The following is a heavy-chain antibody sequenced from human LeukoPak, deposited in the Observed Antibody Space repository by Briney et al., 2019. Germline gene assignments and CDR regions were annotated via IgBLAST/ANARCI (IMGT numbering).Heavy chain of an antibody. V-gene: IGHV4-34*01. J-gene: IGHJ5*02. D-gene: IGHD3-3*01. CDR1: GGSFSGYY. CDR3: ARGEVRTIFGVVIIYYGSWFDP. Sequence: PSETLSLTCAVYGGSFSGYYWSWIRQPPGKGLEWIGEINHSGSTNYNPSLKSRVTISVDTSKNQFSLKLSSVTAADTAVYYCARGEVRTIFGVVIIYYGSWFDPWGQGTLVTVSS. CDR2: INHSGST.